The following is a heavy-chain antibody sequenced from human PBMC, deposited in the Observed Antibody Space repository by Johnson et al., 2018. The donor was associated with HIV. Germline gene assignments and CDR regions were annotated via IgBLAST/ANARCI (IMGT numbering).Heavy chain of an antibody. CDR2: ISFDGSNE. J-gene: IGHJ3*01. V-gene: IGHV3-30*04. D-gene: IGHD3-10*01. CDR3: TRGWGYAFDV. CDR1: GLNFSDYG. Sequence: QEQLVESGGGEVQPGRSVRLSCAASGLNFSDYGMHWVRQAPGKGLEWVAVISFDGSNEYYADSVKGRFTISRDNSKNTLYLQMNSLRAEDTAVYYCTRGWGYAFDVWGQGTMVTVSS.